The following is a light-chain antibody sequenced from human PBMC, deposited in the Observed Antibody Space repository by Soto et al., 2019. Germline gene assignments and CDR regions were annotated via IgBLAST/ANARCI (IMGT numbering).Light chain of an antibody. CDR2: GAS. CDR1: QSLNARY. J-gene: IGKJ1*01. CDR3: QQFHISRT. Sequence: EIVLTRSPGTLSLSPGERATLSCRASQSLNARYLAWYQVKPGQAPRLLFYGASSRATGIPDRFIGSGSGTDFTLTITGLEPEDFAVYYCQQFHISRTFGQGTKVDIK. V-gene: IGKV3-20*01.